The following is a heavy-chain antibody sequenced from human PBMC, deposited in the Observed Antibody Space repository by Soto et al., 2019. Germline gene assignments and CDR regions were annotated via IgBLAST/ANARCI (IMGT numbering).Heavy chain of an antibody. J-gene: IGHJ5*02. CDR3: ARDRGITGTKDWFDP. CDR1: GGSISSGGYY. V-gene: IGHV4-31*03. CDR2: IYYSGST. Sequence: QVQLQESGPGLVKPSQTLSLTCTVSGGSISSGGYYWSWIRQHPGKGLEWIGYIYYSGSTYYNPSLKSRVTISVYTSKNQFSLKLSSVTAADTAVYYCARDRGITGTKDWFDPWGQGTLVTVSS. D-gene: IGHD1-7*01.